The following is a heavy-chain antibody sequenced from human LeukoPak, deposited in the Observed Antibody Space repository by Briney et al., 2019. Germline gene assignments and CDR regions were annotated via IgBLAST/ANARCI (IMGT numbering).Heavy chain of an antibody. J-gene: IGHJ4*02. CDR3: SRDSPFGAVVDFNF. V-gene: IGHV1-18*01. CDR2: IKANNGKT. CDR1: GHNFNTFS. D-gene: IGHD3-16*02. Sequence: ASVKVSCKASGHNFNTFSISGVPHAPGQGLECRGWIKANNGKTHYAQKFHDRVPMTTDNSKNTVYLELKGLKSDDTALYYCSRDSPFGAVVDFNFWGQGTLVTVSS.